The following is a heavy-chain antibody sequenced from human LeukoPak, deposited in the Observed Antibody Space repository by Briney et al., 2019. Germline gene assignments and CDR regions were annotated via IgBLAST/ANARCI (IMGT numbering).Heavy chain of an antibody. D-gene: IGHD2-2*01. V-gene: IGHV3-7*01. J-gene: IGHJ4*02. CDR3: ARIPYCSSTNCYPSDY. CDR2: IKQDETEK. CDR1: GFTFSNFW. Sequence: GGSLRLSCTASGFTFSNFWMGWVRQAPGKGLEWVANIKQDETEKFYLGSVKGRFTISRGNAKNTLYLQMNSLRAEDTAVYYCARIPYCSSTNCYPSDYWGQGTLVTVSS.